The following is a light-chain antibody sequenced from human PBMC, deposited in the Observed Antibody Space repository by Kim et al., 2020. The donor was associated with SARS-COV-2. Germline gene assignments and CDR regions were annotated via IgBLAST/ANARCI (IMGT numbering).Light chain of an antibody. CDR1: QDISDN. J-gene: IGKJ3*01. CDR2: DAS. CDR3: QQYDNLFT. Sequence: DIQMTQSPSSLSASVGDRVTITCQASQDISDNLNWYQQKPGKAPKVLIYDASYLQPGVPSRFSGSGSGTHFTLTISSLQPEDIATYYCQQYDNLFTFGPGTKVDIK. V-gene: IGKV1-33*01.